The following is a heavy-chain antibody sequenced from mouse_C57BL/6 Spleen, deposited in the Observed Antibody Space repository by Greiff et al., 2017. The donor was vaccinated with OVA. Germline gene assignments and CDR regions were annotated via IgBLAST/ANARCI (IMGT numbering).Heavy chain of an antibody. J-gene: IGHJ4*01. Sequence: QVQLQQSGAELVKPGASVKMSCKASGYTFTSYWITWVKQRPGQGLEWIGDIYPGSGSTNYNEKFKSKATLTVDTSSSTAYMQLSSLTSEDSAVYYCARGGNGYAMDYWGQGTSVTVSS. CDR2: IYPGSGST. V-gene: IGHV1-55*01. D-gene: IGHD2-1*01. CDR3: ARGGNGYAMDY. CDR1: GYTFTSYW.